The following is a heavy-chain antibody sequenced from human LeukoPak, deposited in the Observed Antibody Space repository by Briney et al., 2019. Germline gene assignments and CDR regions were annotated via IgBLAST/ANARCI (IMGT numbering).Heavy chain of an antibody. J-gene: IGHJ4*02. V-gene: IGHV3-23*01. CDR2: MSGSDFTT. CDR3: AKYYYDISGPQYSLYDY. Sequence: GGSLRLSCAASGFTFSNYGMAWVRQAPGKGLEWVLAMSGSDFTTYHADSLKGRFTISRDTSKNTLYLQMNSLRAEDTAVYYCAKYYYDISGPQYSLYDYWGQGTLVTVSS. D-gene: IGHD3-22*01. CDR1: GFTFSNYG.